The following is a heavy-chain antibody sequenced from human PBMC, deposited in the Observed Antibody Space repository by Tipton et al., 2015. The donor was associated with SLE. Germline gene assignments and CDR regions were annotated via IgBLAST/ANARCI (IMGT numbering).Heavy chain of an antibody. V-gene: IGHV3-23*01. Sequence: SLRLSCAASGFTFSSYAMNWVRQTPGKGLEWVSAISSSATTHYADSVKGRFSISRDNSKDTVYLQMNTLRAEDTAVYYCARGAPQGTIFLFDPWGQGTLVTVSS. CDR1: GFTFSSYA. CDR3: ARGAPQGTIFLFDP. J-gene: IGHJ5*02. CDR2: ISSSATT. D-gene: IGHD3-3*01.